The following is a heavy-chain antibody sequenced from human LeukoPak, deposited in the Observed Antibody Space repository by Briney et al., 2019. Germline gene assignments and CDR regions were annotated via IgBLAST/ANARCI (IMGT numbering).Heavy chain of an antibody. Sequence: PGGSLRLSCAASGFTVSSYTMNWVRQAPGKGLEWVSSISSSSIYIYYADSVKGRFTISRDNAKNSLYLQMNSLRAEDTAVYYCASESIAARPRGYYFDYWGQGTLVTVSS. D-gene: IGHD6-6*01. CDR3: ASESIAARPRGYYFDY. CDR2: ISSSSIYI. J-gene: IGHJ4*02. V-gene: IGHV3-21*01. CDR1: GFTVSSYT.